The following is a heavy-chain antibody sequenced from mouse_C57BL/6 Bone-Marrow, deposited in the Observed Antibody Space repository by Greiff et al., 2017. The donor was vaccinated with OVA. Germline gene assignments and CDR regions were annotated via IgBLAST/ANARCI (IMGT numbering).Heavy chain of an antibody. V-gene: IGHV1-53*01. Sequence: QVQLQQPGTDLVKPGASVKLSCKASGYTFTSYWMHWVKQRPGQGLEWIGNINPSNGGTNYNEKFKSKATLTVDKSSSTAYMQLSSLTSEDSAVYYCARITTVAHYFDYWGQGTTLTVSS. CDR3: ARITTVAHYFDY. CDR2: INPSNGGT. J-gene: IGHJ2*01. D-gene: IGHD1-1*01. CDR1: GYTFTSYW.